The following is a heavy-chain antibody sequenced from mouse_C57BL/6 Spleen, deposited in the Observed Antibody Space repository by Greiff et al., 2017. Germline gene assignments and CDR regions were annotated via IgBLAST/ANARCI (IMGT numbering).Heavy chain of an antibody. V-gene: IGHV1-55*01. CDR2: IYPGSGST. CDR3: ARSDYSNYEAY. D-gene: IGHD2-5*01. CDR1: GYTFTSYW. Sequence: QVQLQQPGAELVKPGASVKMSCKASGYTFTSYWITWVKQRPGQGLEWIGDIYPGSGSTNYNEEFKSKATLTVDTSSSTAYMQLSSLTSEDAAVYYCARSDYSNYEAYWGQGTLVTVSA. J-gene: IGHJ3*01.